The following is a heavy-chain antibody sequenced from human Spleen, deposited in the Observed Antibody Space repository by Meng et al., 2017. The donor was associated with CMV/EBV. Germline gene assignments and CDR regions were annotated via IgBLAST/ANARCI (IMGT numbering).Heavy chain of an antibody. Sequence: ASVKVSCKASGYTFTTYYIHWVRQAPGQGLEWMGLINPSAGTANYAQKFQGNVTMTRDTSINTVHMELNRLRSDDTAVYYCGRGRITIFGVAPDRVDVWGQGTTVTVSS. CDR3: GRGRITIFGVAPDRVDV. D-gene: IGHD3-3*01. V-gene: IGHV1-2*02. CDR1: GYTFTTYY. CDR2: INPSAGTA. J-gene: IGHJ6*02.